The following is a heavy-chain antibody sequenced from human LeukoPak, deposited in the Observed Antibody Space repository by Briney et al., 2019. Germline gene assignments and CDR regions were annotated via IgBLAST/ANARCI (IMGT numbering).Heavy chain of an antibody. J-gene: IGHJ4*02. CDR1: GNIFTNYH. V-gene: IGHV1-46*01. Sequence: ASVKVSCKASGNIFTNYHLHWVRLAPGRGLEWMGAVYTDGGTITNTRSFQDRVTMTRDVSTRTVYMELSSLNSEDTAVYYCATEAPGSYRFDNWGQEILVTVSS. CDR2: VYTDGGTI. CDR3: ATEAPGSYRFDN. D-gene: IGHD3-10*01.